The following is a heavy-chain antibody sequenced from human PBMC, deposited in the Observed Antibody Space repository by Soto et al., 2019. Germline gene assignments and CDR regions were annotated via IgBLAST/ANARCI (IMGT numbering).Heavy chain of an antibody. V-gene: IGHV3-30-3*01. CDR1: GFTFSSYA. J-gene: IGHJ4*02. CDR3: ARGYYSFDY. CDR2: ISYDGSNK. Sequence: QVQLVESGGGVVQPGRSLRLSCAASGFTFSSYAMHWVRQAPGKGLEWVAVISYDGSNKYYADSVKGRFTISRDNSKNTLYLQMNSPRAEDTAVYYCARGYYSFDYWGQGTLVTVSS. D-gene: IGHD3-22*01.